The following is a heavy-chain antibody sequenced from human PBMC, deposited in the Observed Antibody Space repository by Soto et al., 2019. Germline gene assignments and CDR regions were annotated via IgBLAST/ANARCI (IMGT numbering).Heavy chain of an antibody. V-gene: IGHV3-21*01. CDR3: ATETPDRDAFDI. CDR2: ISSSSSYI. J-gene: IGHJ3*02. CDR1: GFTFSSYS. Sequence: GGSLRLSCAASGFTFSSYSMNWVRQAPGKGLEWVSSISSSSSYIYYADSVKGRFTISRDNAKNSLYLQINSLRAEDTAVYYCATETPDRDAFDIWGQGTMVTVS.